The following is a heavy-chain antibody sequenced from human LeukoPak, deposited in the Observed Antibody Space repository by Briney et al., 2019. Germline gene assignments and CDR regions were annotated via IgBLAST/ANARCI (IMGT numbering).Heavy chain of an antibody. Sequence: GASVKVSCKASGYTFTDYYMHWVRQAPGQGLEWMGWINPNSGGTNYAQKFQGWVTMTRDTSISTAYMELSRLRSDDTAVYYCARAPIAVAGYYYYYGMDVWGQGTTVTVSS. CDR2: INPNSGGT. V-gene: IGHV1-2*04. D-gene: IGHD6-19*01. J-gene: IGHJ6*02. CDR1: GYTFTDYY. CDR3: ARAPIAVAGYYYYYGMDV.